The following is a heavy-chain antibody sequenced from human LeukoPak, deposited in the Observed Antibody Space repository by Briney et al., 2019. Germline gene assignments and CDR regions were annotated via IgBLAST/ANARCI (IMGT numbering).Heavy chain of an antibody. CDR2: IYHSGST. V-gene: IGHV4-4*02. CDR1: GGSISSSNW. D-gene: IGHD2-15*01. J-gene: IGHJ5*02. CDR3: AKGYCSGASCNNWFDP. Sequence: SGTLSLTCAVSGGSISSSNWWSWVRQPPGKGLEWIGEIYHSGSTNYNPSLKSRVTISVDKSKNQFSLKLSSVTAADTAVYYCAKGYCSGASCNNWFDPGGQATLVTVSS.